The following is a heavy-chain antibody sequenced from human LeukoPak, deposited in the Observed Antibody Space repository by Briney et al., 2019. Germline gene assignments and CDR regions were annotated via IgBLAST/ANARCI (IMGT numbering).Heavy chain of an antibody. CDR3: ARDLYDSSGYYHFDY. CDR1: GFTFSSFA. D-gene: IGHD3-22*01. V-gene: IGHV3-23*01. CDR2: ISGSGGST. J-gene: IGHJ4*02. Sequence: GGSLRLSCAASGFTFSSFAMSWVRQAPGKGLEWVSAISGSGGSTYYADSVKGRFTLSRDNSKNTLYLQMNSLRAEDTAVYYCARDLYDSSGYYHFDYWGQGTLVTVSS.